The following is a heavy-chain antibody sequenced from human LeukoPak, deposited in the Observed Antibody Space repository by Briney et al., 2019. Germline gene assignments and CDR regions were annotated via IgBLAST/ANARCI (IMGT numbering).Heavy chain of an antibody. J-gene: IGHJ3*01. Sequence: ASVKVSCKASGYTFTVYYMHWVRQAPGQGLEWMGRINPNSGDRKYAQNFQGRVTMTRDTSIDTAYMDLSRLRSDDTAVYCCARVGFERPRSSITVVRGVIRPNGFDLWGQGTMVTVSP. D-gene: IGHD3-10*01. CDR3: ARVGFERPRSSITVVRGVIRPNGFDL. V-gene: IGHV1-2*02. CDR2: INPNSGDR. CDR1: GYTFTVYY.